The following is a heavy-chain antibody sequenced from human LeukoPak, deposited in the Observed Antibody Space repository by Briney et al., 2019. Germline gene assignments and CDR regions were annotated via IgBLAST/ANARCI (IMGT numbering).Heavy chain of an antibody. CDR1: GFTFSSYS. CDR3: ASFRSKNYYCDSS. V-gene: IGHV3-21*01. D-gene: IGHD3-22*01. J-gene: IGHJ4*02. Sequence: GGSLRLSCAASGFTFSSYSMNWVRQAPGKGLEWVSSISSSSSYIYYADSVKGRFTISRDNAKNSLYLQMNSLRAEDTAVYYCASFRSKNYYCDSSWGQGTLVTVSS. CDR2: ISSSSSYI.